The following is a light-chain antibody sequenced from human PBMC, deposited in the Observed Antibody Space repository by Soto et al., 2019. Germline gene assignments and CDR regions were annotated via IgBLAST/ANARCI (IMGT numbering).Light chain of an antibody. CDR2: GAS. Sequence: EIVLTQSPATLSLSPGEGATLSCRASQSVGTKLAWFQQKPGQAPMLLIYGASNRATGIPARFSGSGSGTDFTVTISSLEPEDFAVDYCQQRSSWQITCGAGTRMEIK. CDR1: QSVGTK. J-gene: IGKJ5*01. CDR3: QQRSSWQIT. V-gene: IGKV3-11*01.